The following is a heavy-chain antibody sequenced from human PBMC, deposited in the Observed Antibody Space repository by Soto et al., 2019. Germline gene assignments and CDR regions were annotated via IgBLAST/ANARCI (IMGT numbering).Heavy chain of an antibody. Sequence: ASVKVSCKASGYTFTSYYMHWVRQAPGQGLEWMGIINASGGSTSYAQKLQGRVTMTTDTSTSTAYMELRSLRSDDTAVYYCARAPPSPDYWGQGTLVTVS. V-gene: IGHV1-46*01. CDR2: INASGGST. J-gene: IGHJ4*02. CDR1: GYTFTSYY. CDR3: ARAPPSPDY.